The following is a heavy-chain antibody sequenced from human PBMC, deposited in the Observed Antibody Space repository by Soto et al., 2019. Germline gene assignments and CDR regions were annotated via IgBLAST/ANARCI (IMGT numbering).Heavy chain of an antibody. V-gene: IGHV4-31*03. D-gene: IGHD2-2*01. CDR1: GGSISSGGYY. Sequence: PSGTLSLTCTVSGGSISSGGYYWSGIRQHPGKGLEWIGYIYYSGSTYYNPSLKSRVTISVDTSKNQFSLKLSSVTAADTAVYYCARGRVVVVPAAMRDRYYYGMDVWGQGTTVTVSS. CDR2: IYYSGST. J-gene: IGHJ6*02. CDR3: ARGRVVVVPAAMRDRYYYGMDV.